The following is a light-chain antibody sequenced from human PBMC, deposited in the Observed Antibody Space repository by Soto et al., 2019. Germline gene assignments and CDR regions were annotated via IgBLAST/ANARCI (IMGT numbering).Light chain of an antibody. Sequence: DIQMPQSPSTLSASVGDRVTITWRASQSISSWLAWYQQKPGKAPKLLIYKASSLESGVPSRFSGSGSGTEFTLTISSLQPDDFATYYCQQYNSYWTFGQGTKVEIK. V-gene: IGKV1-5*03. J-gene: IGKJ1*01. CDR1: QSISSW. CDR2: KAS. CDR3: QQYNSYWT.